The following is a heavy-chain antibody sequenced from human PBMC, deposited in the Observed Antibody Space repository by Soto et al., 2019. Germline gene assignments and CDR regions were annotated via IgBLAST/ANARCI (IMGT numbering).Heavy chain of an antibody. D-gene: IGHD2-15*01. CDR2: ISGSGGST. J-gene: IGHJ4*02. CDR1: GFSFCIYA. Sequence: PGGPLRLSCTASGFSFCIYAMSLVRQATGKGLEWVSAISGSGGSTYYADSVKGRFTISRDNSKNTLYLQMNSLRAEDTAVYYCAKASPIVVVVAATVSFDYWGQGTLVTVSS. V-gene: IGHV3-23*01. CDR3: AKASPIVVVVAATVSFDY.